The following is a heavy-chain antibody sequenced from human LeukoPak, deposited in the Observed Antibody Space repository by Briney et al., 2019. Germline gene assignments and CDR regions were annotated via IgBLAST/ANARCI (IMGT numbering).Heavy chain of an antibody. V-gene: IGHV3-48*03. D-gene: IGHD1-14*01. CDR1: GFTLTSYE. Sequence: GGSLRLSCAASGFTLTSYEMNWVRQAPGKGLQWVSYISISGSTIYYADSVKGRFTISRDNSKNTLYLQMNSLRAEDTAVYYCASNRYYFDYWGQGTLVTVSS. CDR2: ISISGSTI. CDR3: ASNRYYFDY. J-gene: IGHJ4*02.